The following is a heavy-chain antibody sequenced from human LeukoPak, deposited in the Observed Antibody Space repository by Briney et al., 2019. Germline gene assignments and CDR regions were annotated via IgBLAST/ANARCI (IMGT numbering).Heavy chain of an antibody. CDR1: GSTLTELS. J-gene: IGHJ4*02. CDR2: FDPEDGET. D-gene: IGHD1-26*01. Sequence: ASVKVSCTVSGSTLTELSMRLERQAPGKGLEWMGGFDPEDGETIYAQKFQGRVTMTEDTSTDTAYMELSSLRSEDTAVYYCATDLGSYSTFDYWGQGTLVTVSS. CDR3: ATDLGSYSTFDY. V-gene: IGHV1-24*01.